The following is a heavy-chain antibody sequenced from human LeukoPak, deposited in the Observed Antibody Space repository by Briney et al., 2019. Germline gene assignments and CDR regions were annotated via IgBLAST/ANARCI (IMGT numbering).Heavy chain of an antibody. CDR2: IYYSGST. D-gene: IGHD2-2*01. J-gene: IGHJ4*02. Sequence: SETLSLTCTVSGGSITSGDYYWSWIRQPPGKGLEWIGYIYYSGSTYYNPSLKSRVTISLDTSNNQFSLKLSSVTAADTAVYYCARRRCGTTTSCSVDSWGQGTLVTVSS. CDR3: ARRRCGTTTSCSVDS. V-gene: IGHV4-30-4*01. CDR1: GGSITSGDYY.